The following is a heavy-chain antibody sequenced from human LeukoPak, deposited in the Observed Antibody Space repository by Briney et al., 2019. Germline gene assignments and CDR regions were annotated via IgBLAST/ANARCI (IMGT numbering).Heavy chain of an antibody. V-gene: IGHV4-59*01. CDR2: IYYSGST. D-gene: IGHD6-13*01. CDR3: ARDLAAAGTIAGFDP. J-gene: IGHJ5*02. Sequence: SETLSLTCTVSGGSISSYYWSWIRQPPGKGLEWIGYIYYSGSTNYNPSFKSRVTISVDTSKNQFSLKLSSVTAADTAVYYCARDLAAAGTIAGFDPWGQGTLVTVSS. CDR1: GGSISSYY.